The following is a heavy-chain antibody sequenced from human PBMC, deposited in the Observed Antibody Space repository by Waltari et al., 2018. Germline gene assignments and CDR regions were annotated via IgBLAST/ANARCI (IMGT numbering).Heavy chain of an antibody. Sequence: QVQLQQWGAGLLKPSETLSLTCAVYGGSFSGYYWSWIRQPPGKGLEWIGEINHSGSTNYNPARKIRVTISVDTSKDQFSLKLSSVTAADTAVYYCARGPGIAAAGIRGWFDPWGQGTLVTVSS. V-gene: IGHV4-34*01. D-gene: IGHD6-13*01. CDR1: GGSFSGYY. CDR2: INHSGST. J-gene: IGHJ5*02. CDR3: ARGPGIAAAGIRGWFDP.